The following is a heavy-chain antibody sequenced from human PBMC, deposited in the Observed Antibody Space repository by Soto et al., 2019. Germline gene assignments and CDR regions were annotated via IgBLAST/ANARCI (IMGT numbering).Heavy chain of an antibody. D-gene: IGHD3-3*01. V-gene: IGHV4-59*01. Sequence: ASETLSLTCTVSGGPIRSYYWSWIRQPPGKGLEWIGYIYYSGSTNYNSSLKSRVTISIDTSKNQFSLKLTSVTAADTAVYYCAXDPGSGYDFRSGYWFDPWGQGTLVTVSS. J-gene: IGHJ5*02. CDR1: GGPIRSYY. CDR3: AXDPGSGYDFRSGYWFDP. CDR2: IYYSGST.